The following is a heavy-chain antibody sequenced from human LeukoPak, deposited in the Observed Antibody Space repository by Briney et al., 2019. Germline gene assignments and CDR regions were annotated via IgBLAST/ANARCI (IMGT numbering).Heavy chain of an antibody. J-gene: IGHJ5*02. Sequence: SETLSLTCSVSDDSIRSYDWSWIRQPAGKGLEWIGRIYTSGSTNYNPSLKSRVTMSLDTSKNQFSLKLSSVTAADTAVYYCARVAGRGKWMGELLHNHQWFDPWGQGILVTVSS. CDR1: DDSIRSYD. V-gene: IGHV4-4*07. CDR2: IYTSGST. CDR3: ARVAGRGKWMGELLHNHQWFDP. D-gene: IGHD1-14*01.